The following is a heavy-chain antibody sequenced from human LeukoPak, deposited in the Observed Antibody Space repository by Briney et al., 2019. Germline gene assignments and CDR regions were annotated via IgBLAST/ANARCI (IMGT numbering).Heavy chain of an antibody. CDR2: ISWNTISI. CDR3: TKANHYYDSSGYFDY. CDR1: GFTFEDYA. V-gene: IGHV3-9*01. D-gene: IGHD3-22*01. J-gene: IGHJ4*02. Sequence: GGSLRLSCEASGFTFEDYAMHWVRQAPGKGLEWVAGISWNTISISYADSVKGRFTISRDNAKNSLYLQMNSLRAEDTALYYCTKANHYYDSSGYFDYWGQGTLVTVSS.